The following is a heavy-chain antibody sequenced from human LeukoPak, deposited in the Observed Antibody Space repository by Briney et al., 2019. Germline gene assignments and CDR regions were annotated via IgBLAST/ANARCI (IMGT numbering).Heavy chain of an antibody. D-gene: IGHD2-21*01. V-gene: IGHV1-69*04. J-gene: IGHJ6*02. CDR2: IIPILGIA. CDR3: ARGSYFSGYYYYGMDV. Sequence: GASVKVSCKASGGTFSSYAISWVRQAPGQGLEWMGRIIPILGIANYAQKFQGRVTTTADKSTSTAYMELSSLRSEDTAVYYCARGSYFSGYYYYGMDVWGQGTTVTVSS. CDR1: GGTFSSYA.